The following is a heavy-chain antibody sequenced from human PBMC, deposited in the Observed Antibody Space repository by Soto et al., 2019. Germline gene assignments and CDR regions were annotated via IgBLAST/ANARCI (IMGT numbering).Heavy chain of an antibody. D-gene: IGHD3-16*02. CDR2: IYYSGST. V-gene: IGHV4-59*01. J-gene: IGHJ4*02. CDR1: GGSISSYD. CDR3: ARVMFTFGGVIVAFDY. Sequence: SETLSLTCAVSGGSISSYDWSWIRQAPGKGLEWVGYIYYSGSTKYNPTHNSQVTISGDTSKTHFSLNLSSVTAANMTVYYCARVMFTFGGVIVAFDYWGQGTLVTVSS.